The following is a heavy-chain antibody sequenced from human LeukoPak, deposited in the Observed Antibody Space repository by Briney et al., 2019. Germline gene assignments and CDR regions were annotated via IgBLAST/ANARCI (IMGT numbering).Heavy chain of an antibody. V-gene: IGHV3-9*01. D-gene: IGHD1-14*01. CDR1: GFTFDHYA. CDR2: ISWNSGSI. Sequence: GRSLRLSCAASGFTFDHYAMHWVRQASGKGLEWVSGISWNSGSIGYADSVKGRFTISRDNAKNSLYLQMSSLRAEDTALYYCARRLSTTWAFDYWGQGTLVTVSS. J-gene: IGHJ4*02. CDR3: ARRLSTTWAFDY.